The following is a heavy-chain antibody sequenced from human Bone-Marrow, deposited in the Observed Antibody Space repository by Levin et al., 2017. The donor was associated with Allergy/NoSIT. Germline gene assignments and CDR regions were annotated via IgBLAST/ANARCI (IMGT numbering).Heavy chain of an antibody. V-gene: IGHV4-39*01. D-gene: IGHD3-10*02. Sequence: SETLSLTCTVSGDSISSSIYYWAWIRQPPGKGLEWIGSIYYSGSTSYNPSLKSRVSISVDTSKNQFALKLNSVTATDTAVYYCARRHYGRGRFDPWGQGTLVTVST. CDR1: GDSISSSIYY. CDR3: ARRHYGRGRFDP. J-gene: IGHJ5*02. CDR2: IYYSGST.